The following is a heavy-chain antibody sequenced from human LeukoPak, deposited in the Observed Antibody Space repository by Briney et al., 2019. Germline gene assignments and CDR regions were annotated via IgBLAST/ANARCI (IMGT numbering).Heavy chain of an antibody. CDR2: IKQDGSEK. Sequence: PGGSLRLSCAASGFTFSSYWMSWVRQAPGKGLEWVAKIKQDGSEKYYVDSVKGRFTISRDNAKNSLYLQMNSLRAEDTAVYYCARGYCSSTSCYASFYYYYYMDVWGKGTTVTISS. CDR3: ARGYCSSTSCYASFYYYYYMDV. J-gene: IGHJ6*03. CDR1: GFTFSSYW. D-gene: IGHD2-2*01. V-gene: IGHV3-7*01.